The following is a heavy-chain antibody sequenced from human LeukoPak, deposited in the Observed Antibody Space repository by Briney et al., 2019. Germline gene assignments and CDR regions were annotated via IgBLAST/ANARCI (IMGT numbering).Heavy chain of an antibody. CDR1: GFTFSGYW. Sequence: GGSLRLSCAASGFTFSGYWMHWVRQAPGKGLVRVSRINRDGSTTTYADSVKGRFTVSRDNAKNTLNLQMNSLRAEDTAVYYCARGGDYFDSSAYFWRPAEIDYWGQGTLVTVSS. D-gene: IGHD3-22*01. CDR2: INRDGSTT. CDR3: ARGGDYFDSSAYFWRPAEIDY. J-gene: IGHJ4*02. V-gene: IGHV3-74*03.